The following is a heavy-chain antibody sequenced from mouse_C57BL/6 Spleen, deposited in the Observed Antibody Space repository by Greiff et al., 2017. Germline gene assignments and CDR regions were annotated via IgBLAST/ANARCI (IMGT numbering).Heavy chain of an antibody. D-gene: IGHD2-12*01. CDR3: TRRSIVGYFDV. Sequence: QVQLQQSGAELVRPGASVTLSCKASGYTFTDYEMHWVKQTPVHGLEWIGAIDPETGGTAYNQKFKGKAILTADKSSSTAYMELRSLTSEDSAVYYCTRRSIVGYFDVWGTGTTVTVSS. CDR1: GYTFTDYE. J-gene: IGHJ1*03. CDR2: IDPETGGT. V-gene: IGHV1-15*01.